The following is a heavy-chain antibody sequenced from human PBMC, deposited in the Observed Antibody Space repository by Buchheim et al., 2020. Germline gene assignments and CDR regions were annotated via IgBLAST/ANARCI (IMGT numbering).Heavy chain of an antibody. CDR3: ARLVVVAATLSDWFDS. CDR1: GGSISSYY. D-gene: IGHD2-15*01. Sequence: QVQLQESGPGLVKPSETLSLTCTVSGGSISSYYWSWIRQPPGKGLEWIGYIYYSGSTNYNPSLKSRVTISVDTSKNQFSLKLSSVTAADTAVYYCARLVVVAATLSDWFDSWGQGTL. J-gene: IGHJ5*01. V-gene: IGHV4-59*01. CDR2: IYYSGST.